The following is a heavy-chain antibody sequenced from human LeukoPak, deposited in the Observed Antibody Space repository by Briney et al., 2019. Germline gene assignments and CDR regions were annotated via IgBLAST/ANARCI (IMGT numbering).Heavy chain of an antibody. CDR3: AKDGPPYYDFWSGYSPYYYYMDV. Sequence: GGSLRLSCAASGFTFSSYGMHWVRQAPGKGLEWVAFIRYDGSNKYYADSVKGRFTISRDNSKNTLYLQMNSLRAEDTAVYYCAKDGPPYYDFWSGYSPYYYYMDVWGKGTTVTVSS. CDR2: IRYDGSNK. V-gene: IGHV3-30*02. CDR1: GFTFSSYG. J-gene: IGHJ6*03. D-gene: IGHD3-3*01.